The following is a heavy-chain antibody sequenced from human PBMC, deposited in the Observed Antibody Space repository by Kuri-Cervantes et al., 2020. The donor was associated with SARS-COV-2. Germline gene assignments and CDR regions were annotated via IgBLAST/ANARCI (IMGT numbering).Heavy chain of an antibody. CDR3: ATPDYYDSSGYYSVAFDI. Sequence: GESLKISCEVSGFLFSASAIHWVRQASGKGLEWVGRVRGKANNYATAYAASVKGRFTISRDNAKNSLYLQMNSLSAEDTAVYYCATPDYYDSSGYYSVAFDIWGQGTMVTVSS. CDR2: VRGKANNYAT. D-gene: IGHD3-22*01. CDR1: GFLFSASA. J-gene: IGHJ3*02. V-gene: IGHV3-73*01.